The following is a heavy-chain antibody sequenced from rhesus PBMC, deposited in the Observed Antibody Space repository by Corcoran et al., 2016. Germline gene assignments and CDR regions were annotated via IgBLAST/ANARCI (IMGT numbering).Heavy chain of an antibody. CDR2: IDPRHPDT. CDR1: GYSFTSYW. J-gene: IGHJ4*01. Sequence: EVQLVQSGAEVKRPGESLKISCKTSGYSFTSYWISWVRQMPGKGLEWMGAIDPRHPDTTYSPSFQGQVTISADKSISTAYLQWSSLKASDSATYYCATYGSGYYRSWGQGVLVTVSS. D-gene: IGHD3-28*01. V-gene: IGHV5-2*01. CDR3: ATYGSGYYRS.